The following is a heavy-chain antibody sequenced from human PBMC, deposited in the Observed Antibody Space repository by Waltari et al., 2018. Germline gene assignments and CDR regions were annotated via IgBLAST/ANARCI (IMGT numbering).Heavy chain of an antibody. J-gene: IGHJ4*02. D-gene: IGHD5-18*01. CDR3: ARGGDSYGYYYFDY. CDR2: IYYSGST. V-gene: IGHV4-59*01. Sequence: QVQLQESGPGLVKPSETLSLTCTVSGGSISSYYWSWIRQPPGKGLEWIGYIYYSGSTNDNPSLKSRVTISVDTSKNQFSLKLSSVTAADTAVYYCARGGDSYGYYYFDYWGQGTLVTVSS. CDR1: GGSISSYY.